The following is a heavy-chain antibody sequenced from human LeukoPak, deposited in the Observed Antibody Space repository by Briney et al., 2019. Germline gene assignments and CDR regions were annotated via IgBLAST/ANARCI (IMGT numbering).Heavy chain of an antibody. Sequence: GASVKVSCKASGGTFSSYAISWVRQAPGQGLEWMGRIIPILGIANYAQKFQGRVTITADKSTSTAYMELSSLRSEDTAVYYCASLAQKRGQLNPRDYWGQGTLVTVSS. V-gene: IGHV1-69*04. CDR3: ASLAQKRGQLNPRDY. D-gene: IGHD5-18*01. CDR1: GGTFSSYA. J-gene: IGHJ4*02. CDR2: IIPILGIA.